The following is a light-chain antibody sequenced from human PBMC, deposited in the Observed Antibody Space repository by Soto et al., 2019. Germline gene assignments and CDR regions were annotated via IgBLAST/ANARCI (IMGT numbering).Light chain of an antibody. CDR1: SPNIGAGYD. Sequence: SVLTQPPSVSGAPGQRVTISGTGSSPNIGAGYDVHWYQELPGTAPKLLIYGNSNRPSGVPDRFSGSKPGTSASLAITGLQAEDEADYYCQSYDSSLSGFVFGPGTKFTVL. J-gene: IGLJ1*01. CDR3: QSYDSSLSGFV. CDR2: GNS. V-gene: IGLV1-40*01.